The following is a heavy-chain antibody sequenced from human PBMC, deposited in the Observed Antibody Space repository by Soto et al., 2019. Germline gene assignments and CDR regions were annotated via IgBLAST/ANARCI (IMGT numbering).Heavy chain of an antibody. CDR3: AGFVVPASRNSDFDY. D-gene: IGHD2-15*01. CDR2: IYYSGST. J-gene: IGHJ4*02. CDR1: GGSVTTSDYY. Sequence: SVTLCLTCTVSGGSVTTSDYYWVWVRQPPGKGLDWIGNIYYSGSTFYNPSLRSRVTLSVDTSKNQFSLRLNSVTVADTAVYFCAGFVVPASRNSDFDYWGQGTLVTVS. V-gene: IGHV4-39*01.